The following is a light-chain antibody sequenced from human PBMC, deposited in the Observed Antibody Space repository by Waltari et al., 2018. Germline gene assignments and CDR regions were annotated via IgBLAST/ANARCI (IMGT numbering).Light chain of an antibody. J-gene: IGKJ4*01. CDR2: GAS. CDR3: QQYDGSSVT. V-gene: IGKV3-20*01. CDR1: QTITGSW. Sequence: EIALTQSPGTLSLSPGERATLSCRASQTITGSWLTWYQRKPGQAPRLLIYGASISATGIPVRFSGRGSGTDFTLTISRLEPEDFAVYYCQQYDGSSVTFGGGTKVEVK.